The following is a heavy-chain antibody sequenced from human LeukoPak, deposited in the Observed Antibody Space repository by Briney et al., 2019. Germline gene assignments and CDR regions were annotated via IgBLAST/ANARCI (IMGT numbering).Heavy chain of an antibody. Sequence: GGSLSLSCAASGVTFSSYGMHCVRQGPGKGLGWVAFIRYDGGNNYYANSVKGRFTISRDNSKNTPYLQMNSLRAEDTAVYYCARVNHYDILTGPLLGGFDYWGQGTLVTVSS. V-gene: IGHV3-30*02. CDR2: IRYDGGNN. D-gene: IGHD3-9*01. CDR1: GVTFSSYG. CDR3: ARVNHYDILTGPLLGGFDY. J-gene: IGHJ4*02.